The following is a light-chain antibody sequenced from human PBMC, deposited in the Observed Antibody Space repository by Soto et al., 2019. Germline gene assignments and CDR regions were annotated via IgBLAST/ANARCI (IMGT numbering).Light chain of an antibody. Sequence: DIVMTHSPDSLAVSLGEGATITCKSSLHLLYTSNNKDYLVWYQQKPGQPPKVLIYWASTRESGVPDRFSGSGSATDFTLTIGRVQAEDVAVYFCQQYYTSPYTFGQGTKLELK. V-gene: IGKV4-1*01. CDR3: QQYYTSPYT. CDR2: WAS. CDR1: LHLLYTSNNKDY. J-gene: IGKJ2*01.